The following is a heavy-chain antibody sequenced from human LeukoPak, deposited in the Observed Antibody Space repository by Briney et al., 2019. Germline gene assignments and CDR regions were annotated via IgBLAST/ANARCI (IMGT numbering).Heavy chain of an antibody. CDR3: AKAPGIEVAIYFQH. CDR2: ISGSGGRT. V-gene: IGHV3-23*01. J-gene: IGHJ1*01. D-gene: IGHD3-22*01. Sequence: GGSLRLSCAASGFTFSSYAMSWVRQAPGRGLEWVSVISGSGGRTQYADSVKGRLTISRGNSKNTLYLQMISLRAEDTAVYYYAKAPGIEVAIYFQHWGQGTLVTVSS. CDR1: GFTFSSYA.